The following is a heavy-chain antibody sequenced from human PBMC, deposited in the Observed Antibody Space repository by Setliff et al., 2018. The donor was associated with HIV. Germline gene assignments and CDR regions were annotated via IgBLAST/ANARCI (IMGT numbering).Heavy chain of an antibody. CDR2: INAGDDNT. V-gene: IGHV1-3*01. CDR1: GGTFSLYA. J-gene: IGHJ4*02. Sequence: ASVKVSCKASGGTFSLYAINWVRQAPGQGLEWMGYINAGDDNTRYSQKFQGRVTITRDTSANTAYMELSSLRSEDTAVYYCARGSCGGCYLSDYWGQGTLVTVSS. D-gene: IGHD2-15*01. CDR3: ARGSCGGCYLSDY.